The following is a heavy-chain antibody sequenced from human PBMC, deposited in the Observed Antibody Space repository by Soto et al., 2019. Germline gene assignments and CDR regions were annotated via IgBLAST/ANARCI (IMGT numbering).Heavy chain of an antibody. D-gene: IGHD3-3*01. CDR3: ARVPPADFWSGYQDY. CDR1: GYTFTSYG. V-gene: IGHV1-18*01. Sequence: ASVKVSCKASGYTFTSYGISWVRQAPGQGLEWMGWISAYNGNTNYAQKLQGRVTMTTDTSTSTAYMELRSLRSDDTAVYYCARVPPADFWSGYQDYWGQGTLVTVSS. CDR2: ISAYNGNT. J-gene: IGHJ4*02.